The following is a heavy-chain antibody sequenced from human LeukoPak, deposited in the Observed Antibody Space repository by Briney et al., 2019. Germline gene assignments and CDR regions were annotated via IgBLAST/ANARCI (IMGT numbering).Heavy chain of an antibody. CDR1: GGTFSSYA. J-gene: IGHJ6*02. D-gene: IGHD7-27*01. Sequence: SVKVSCKASGGTFSSYAISWVRQAPGEGLEWMGRIIPILGIANYAQKFQGRVTITADKSTSTAYMELSSLRSEDTAVYYCARVPGEDYYYYGMDVWGQGTTVTVSS. V-gene: IGHV1-69*04. CDR2: IIPILGIA. CDR3: ARVPGEDYYYYGMDV.